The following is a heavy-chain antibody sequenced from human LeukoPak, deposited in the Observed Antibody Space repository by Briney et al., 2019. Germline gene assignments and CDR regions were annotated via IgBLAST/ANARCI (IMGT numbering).Heavy chain of an antibody. V-gene: IGHV4-59*07. CDR1: VDSISIYY. CDR2: IIYSGGT. J-gene: IGHJ4*02. Sequence: WDTLSLTCTLSVDSISIYYGGCIPQPPGKGVEWVEYIIYSGGTNYHHSVKSRVTMSVDTAKNQLSLPMISVTAADTAVYYCARHPLTFGGLVALDYWGQGTLVTVSS. D-gene: IGHD3-16*02. CDR3: ARHPLTFGGLVALDY.